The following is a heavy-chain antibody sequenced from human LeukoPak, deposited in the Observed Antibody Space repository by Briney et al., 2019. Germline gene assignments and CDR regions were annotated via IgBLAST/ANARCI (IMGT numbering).Heavy chain of an antibody. Sequence: GGSLRLSCAASGFTFNYYGMHWVRQAPGKGLEWVAFIRYDGSNKYYADSVKGRFTISRDNSKNTLYLQMNSLRAEDTAVYYCAKRVQWGHYYYFYMDVWGNGTTVTISS. CDR2: IRYDGSNK. J-gene: IGHJ6*03. CDR1: GFTFNYYG. V-gene: IGHV3-30*02. CDR3: AKRVQWGHYYYFYMDV. D-gene: IGHD2-8*01.